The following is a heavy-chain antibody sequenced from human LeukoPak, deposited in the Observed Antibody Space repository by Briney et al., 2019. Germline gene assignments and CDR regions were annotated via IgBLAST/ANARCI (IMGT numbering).Heavy chain of an antibody. D-gene: IGHD3-16*01. V-gene: IGHV3-74*01. CDR2: INSDGSST. CDR3: ARGGGYGAFDI. CDR1: GFTFSNYW. Sequence: GGSLRLSCAASGFTFSNYWMHWVRQAPGKGPVWVSRINSDGSSTIYADSAKGRFTISRDNAKNTLYLQMNSLRAEDTAVYHCARGGGYGAFDIWGQGTMVTVSS. J-gene: IGHJ3*02.